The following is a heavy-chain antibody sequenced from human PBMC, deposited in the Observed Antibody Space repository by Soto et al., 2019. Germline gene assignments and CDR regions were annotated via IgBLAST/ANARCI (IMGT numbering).Heavy chain of an antibody. CDR2: IYYSGST. CDR1: GGSVSSGSYY. J-gene: IGHJ4*02. Sequence: PSETLSLTCTVSGGSVSSGSYYWSWIRQPPGKGLEWIGYIYYSGSTNYNPSLKSRVTISVDTSKNQFSLKLSSVTAADTAVYYCARLKTSSGWSLFDSWGQGMLVTVSS. D-gene: IGHD6-13*01. V-gene: IGHV4-61*01. CDR3: ARLKTSSGWSLFDS.